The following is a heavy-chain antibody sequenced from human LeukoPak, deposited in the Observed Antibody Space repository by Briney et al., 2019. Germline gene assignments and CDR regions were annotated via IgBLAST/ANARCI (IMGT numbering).Heavy chain of an antibody. J-gene: IGHJ4*02. CDR1: GFTFSSYA. D-gene: IGHD6-19*01. CDR3: AKDLAVAGILDY. Sequence: GGSLRLSCAASGFTFSSYAMSWVRQAPGKGLEWVSAISGSGGSTYYADSVKGRFTISGDNSKNTLYLQMNSLRAEDTAVYYCAKDLAVAGILDYWGQGTLVTVSS. CDR2: ISGSGGST. V-gene: IGHV3-23*01.